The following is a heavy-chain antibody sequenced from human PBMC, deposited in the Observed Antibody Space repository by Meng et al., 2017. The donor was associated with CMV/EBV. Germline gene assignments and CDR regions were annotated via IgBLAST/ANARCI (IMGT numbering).Heavy chain of an antibody. V-gene: IGHV1-69*05. CDR1: GGTFSSYA. D-gene: IGHD2-2*01. J-gene: IGHJ5*02. CDR3: ARQIPRYCSSTSCLTLNRFDP. Sequence: SVKVSCKASGGTFSSYAISWVRQAPGQGLEWMGGIIPIFGTANYAQKFQGRVTITTDESTSTAYMELSSLRSEDTAVYYCARQIPRYCSSTSCLTLNRFDPWGQGTLVTVSS. CDR2: IIPIFGTA.